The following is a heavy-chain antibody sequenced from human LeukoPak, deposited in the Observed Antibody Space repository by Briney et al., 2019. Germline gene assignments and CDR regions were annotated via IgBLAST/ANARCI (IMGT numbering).Heavy chain of an antibody. D-gene: IGHD1-26*01. CDR3: AKDLIVGATSPYYFDS. CDR2: IRYDGSNK. CDR1: GFTFSSYG. Sequence: GGSLRLSCAASGFTFSSYGMHWVRQAPGKGLEWVAFIRYDGSNKYYADSVKGRFIISRDNSKNTLHLQMNSLRAEDTAIYYCAKDLIVGATSPYYFDSWGQGTLVTASS. V-gene: IGHV3-30*02. J-gene: IGHJ4*02.